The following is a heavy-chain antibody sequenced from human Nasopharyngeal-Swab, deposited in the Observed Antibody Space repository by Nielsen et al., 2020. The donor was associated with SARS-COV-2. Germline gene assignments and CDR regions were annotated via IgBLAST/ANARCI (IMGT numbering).Heavy chain of an antibody. CDR3: ARGKSAYHIVLVVYAQGGSFDY. CDR1: GGSFSGYF. V-gene: IGHV4-34*01. J-gene: IGHJ4*02. D-gene: IGHD2-8*02. CDR2: INHSGST. Sequence: SETLSLTCAVYGGSFSGYFWSWIRQPPGKWLEWIGEINHSGSTNYNPSLKSRVTISVDTSKNQFSLKLSSVTAADTAVYYCARGKSAYHIVLVVYAQGGSFDYWGQGTLVTVSS.